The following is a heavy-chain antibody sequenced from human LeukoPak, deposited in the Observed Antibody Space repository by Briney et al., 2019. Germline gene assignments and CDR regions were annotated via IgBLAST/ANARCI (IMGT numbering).Heavy chain of an antibody. CDR3: VRLRRNSDTSGYYYYYDF. CDR1: GYTFSSFS. D-gene: IGHD3-22*01. Sequence: GRSLRLSCVASGYTFSSFSINWVRQAPGKGLEWVSSISVRSNYIYYADSVRGRLSISRDDARDSLFLQMNSLRAEDTAVYYCVRLRRNSDTSGYYYYYDFWGQGTLVTVSS. CDR2: ISVRSNYI. J-gene: IGHJ4*02. V-gene: IGHV3-21*01.